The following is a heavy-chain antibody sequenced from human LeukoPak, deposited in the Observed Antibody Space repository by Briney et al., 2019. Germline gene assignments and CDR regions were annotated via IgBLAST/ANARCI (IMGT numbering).Heavy chain of an antibody. Sequence: ASVKVSCKASGYTFTSYYMHWVRQAPGQGLEWMGIINPSGGSTSYAQKFQGRVTMTRDTSTSTVYMELSSLRSEDTAVYYCARDKLLGYCSGGSCYSMDYYYYGMDVWGQGTTVTVSS. CDR3: ARDKLLGYCSGGSCYSMDYYYYGMDV. D-gene: IGHD2-15*01. CDR2: INPSGGST. V-gene: IGHV1-46*01. CDR1: GYTFTSYY. J-gene: IGHJ6*02.